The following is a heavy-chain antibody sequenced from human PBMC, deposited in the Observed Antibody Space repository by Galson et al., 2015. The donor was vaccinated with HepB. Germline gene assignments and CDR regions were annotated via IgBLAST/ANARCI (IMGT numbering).Heavy chain of an antibody. V-gene: IGHV1-69*06. CDR3: AREKCPPDRYSGYDCNYYYGMDV. D-gene: IGHD5-12*01. CDR2: IIPIFGTA. Sequence: SVKVSCKASGGTFSSYAISWVRQAPGQGLEWMGGIIPIFGTANYAQKFQGRVTITADKSTSTSYMELSSLRSEDTAVYYCAREKCPPDRYSGYDCNYYYGMDVWGQGTTVTVSS. J-gene: IGHJ6*02. CDR1: GGTFSSYA.